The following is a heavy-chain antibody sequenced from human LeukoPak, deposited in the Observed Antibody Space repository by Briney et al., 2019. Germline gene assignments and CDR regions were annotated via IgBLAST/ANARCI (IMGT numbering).Heavy chain of an antibody. D-gene: IGHD3-10*01. CDR1: GFTFSGYS. CDR3: ASGGGSGTYIPYYYYVMDV. CDR2: IKQDGSEK. Sequence: GGSLRLSCAASGFTFSGYSLTWVRQAPGRGLEWVASIKQDGSEKSYVDSVKGRFTIPRDNAKNSLYLQMNSLAAEDTAVYYCASGGGSGTYIPYYYYVMDVWGQGTTVTVSS. V-gene: IGHV3-7*01. J-gene: IGHJ6*02.